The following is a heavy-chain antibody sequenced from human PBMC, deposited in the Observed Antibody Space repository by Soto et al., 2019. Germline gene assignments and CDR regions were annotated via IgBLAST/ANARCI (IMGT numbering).Heavy chain of an antibody. CDR1: GGSISSYY. J-gene: IGHJ4*02. CDR2: VYYSGST. D-gene: IGHD3-10*01. Sequence: PSETLSLTCTVSGGSISSYYWSWVRQPPGKGLEWIGYVYYSGSTNYNPSLKSRVTISVDTSKNQFSLKLSSVTAADTAVYYCARVWGYYFDYWGQGTLVTVSS. CDR3: ARVWGYYFDY. V-gene: IGHV4-59*01.